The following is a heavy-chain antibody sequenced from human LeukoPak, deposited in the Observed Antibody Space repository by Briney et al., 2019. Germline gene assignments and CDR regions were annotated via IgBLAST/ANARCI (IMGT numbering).Heavy chain of an antibody. CDR3: ARLVVDSPSSYYMDV. Sequence: QPGGSLRLSCAASGFAFSNYGMQWVRQAPGKGLEWLAVVWYDGSKKYYADSVKGRFTISRDNAKNSLFLQMTSLRAEDTAVYYCARLVVDSPSSYYMDVWGNGTTVTVSS. D-gene: IGHD2-8*02. V-gene: IGHV3-33*01. CDR1: GFAFSNYG. J-gene: IGHJ6*03. CDR2: VWYDGSKK.